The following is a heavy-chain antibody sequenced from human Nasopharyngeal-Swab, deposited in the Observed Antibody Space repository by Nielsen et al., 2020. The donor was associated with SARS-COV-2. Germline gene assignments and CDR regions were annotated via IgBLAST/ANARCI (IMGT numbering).Heavy chain of an antibody. CDR3: ARGRSPKRIVVVITPIYYYGMDV. Sequence: SETLSLTCAVYGGSFSGYYWSWIRQPPGKGLEWIGEINHSGSTNYNPSLKSRVTISVDTSKNQFSLKLSSVTAADTAVYYCARGRSPKRIVVVITPIYYYGMDVWGQGTTVTVSS. V-gene: IGHV4-34*01. D-gene: IGHD3-22*01. CDR2: INHSGST. J-gene: IGHJ6*02. CDR1: GGSFSGYY.